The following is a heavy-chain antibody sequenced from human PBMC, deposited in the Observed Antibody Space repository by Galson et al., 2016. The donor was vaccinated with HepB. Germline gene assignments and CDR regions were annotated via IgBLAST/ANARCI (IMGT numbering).Heavy chain of an antibody. CDR1: GASITSNHW. D-gene: IGHD2-21*01. CDR2: IFPSGRT. V-gene: IGHV4-4*03. Sequence: RATLSLTCAVSGASITSNHWWSWVRQPPGKGLEWIGEIFPSGRTNYIPALRSRVSISLDKSENQFSLKMTSVTSADTPVYYCARQDLWSIESWGQGILVTVSS. J-gene: IGHJ4*02. CDR3: ARQDLWSIES.